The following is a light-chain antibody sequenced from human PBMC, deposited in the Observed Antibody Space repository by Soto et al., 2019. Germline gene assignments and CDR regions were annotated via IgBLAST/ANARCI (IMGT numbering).Light chain of an antibody. V-gene: IGKV3-20*01. CDR2: GAS. Sequence: EIVLTQSPDTLSLSPGERATLSCRASQSVSSSYLAWYQQKPGQAPRLLIYGASNRATGIPDRFSGSGSGTEFTLTISRLEPEDFAVYYCQQYFTSRTFGQGTKVEIK. CDR3: QQYFTSRT. J-gene: IGKJ1*01. CDR1: QSVSSSY.